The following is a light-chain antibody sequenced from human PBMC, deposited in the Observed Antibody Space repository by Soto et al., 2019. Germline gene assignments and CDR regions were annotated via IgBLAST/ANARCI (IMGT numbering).Light chain of an antibody. V-gene: IGKV2-28*01. J-gene: IGKJ2*01. CDR3: MQSLETPRT. CDR2: SGS. CDR1: QSLLHTNGYNY. Sequence: DIVMTQSPLSLPVTPGEPASISCRSSQSLLHTNGYNYLDWFLQRPGQSPQLLIYSGSTRASGVPDRFRGSGSGTDFTLKISRVEAEDVRVYYCMQSLETPRTFGQGTKLEIK.